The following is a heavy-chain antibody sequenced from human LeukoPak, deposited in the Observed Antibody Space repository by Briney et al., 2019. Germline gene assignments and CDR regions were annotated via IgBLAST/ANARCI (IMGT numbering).Heavy chain of an antibody. CDR3: ARGFPYYNFDS. CDR1: GGSISSYY. Sequence: PSETLSLTCTVSGGSISSYYWSWIRRPPGKGLEWIGYIYYSGSTNYNPSLKSRVTISVDTSKNQFSLKLSSVTAADTAVYYCARGFPYYNFDSGGQGPLVPVSS. J-gene: IGHJ4*02. CDR2: IYYSGST. V-gene: IGHV4-59*01. D-gene: IGHD3-22*01.